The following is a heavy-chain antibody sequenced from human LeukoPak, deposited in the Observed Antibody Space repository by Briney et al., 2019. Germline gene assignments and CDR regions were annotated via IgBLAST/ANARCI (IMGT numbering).Heavy chain of an antibody. CDR3: ARGSRGNYYYNYMDV. CDR1: GGSVSSSDYY. D-gene: IGHD3-10*01. Sequence: SETLSLTCTVSGGSVSSSDYYWGWIRQPRGKGLEWIGSIYYSGDTYYNPSLKSRVTISVDTSKSQFSLNLNSVTAADTAVYYCARGSRGNYYYNYMDVWGKGTTITVSS. J-gene: IGHJ6*03. CDR2: IYYSGDT. V-gene: IGHV4-39*01.